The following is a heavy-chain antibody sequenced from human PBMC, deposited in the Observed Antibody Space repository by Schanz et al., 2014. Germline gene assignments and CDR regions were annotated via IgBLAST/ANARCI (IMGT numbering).Heavy chain of an antibody. V-gene: IGHV3-21*01. J-gene: IGHJ4*02. CDR2: ISSSGSYI. CDR1: EFTFSSYK. Sequence: ESGGGLVKPGGSLRLSCEASEFTFSSYKMNWVRQAPGKGLEWVSSISSSGSYIHYADSVKGRFTISRDNAKNTLYLQMNSLRAEDTAVYYCARESRPNYDFLTAYYSIDYWGQGTLVTGSS. CDR3: ARESRPNYDFLTAYYSIDY. D-gene: IGHD3-9*01.